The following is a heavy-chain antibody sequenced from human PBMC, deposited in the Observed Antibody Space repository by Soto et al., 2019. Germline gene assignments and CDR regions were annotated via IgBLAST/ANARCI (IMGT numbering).Heavy chain of an antibody. CDR1: GSTFTSYG. CDR3: ARDRTVVIDY. CDR2: INAYNGNT. J-gene: IGHJ4*02. Sequence: QVQLVQSGAEVKKPGASVKVSCKASGSTFTSYGITWVRQSPGQGREWMGWINAYNGNTNSEQKPQGRVTMTTDTSTSTAYMELRSLRSDDTAVYYCARDRTVVIDYWGQGTLVTVSS. V-gene: IGHV1-18*01. D-gene: IGHD4-17*01.